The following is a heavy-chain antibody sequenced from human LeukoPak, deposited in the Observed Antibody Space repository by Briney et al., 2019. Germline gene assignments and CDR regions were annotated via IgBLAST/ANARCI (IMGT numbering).Heavy chain of an antibody. V-gene: IGHV3-74*01. D-gene: IGHD5-18*01. CDR3: ARARGYSYGWTLDY. CDR2: INSDGSST. CDR1: GFTFSSYW. Sequence: GGSLRLSCAASGFTFSSYWMHWDRQVPGKGLVCASRINSDGSSTNYADSVKGRFTISRDNAKSTLYLQMNSLSAEDTAVYYCARARGYSYGWTLDYWGQGTLVTVSS. J-gene: IGHJ4*02.